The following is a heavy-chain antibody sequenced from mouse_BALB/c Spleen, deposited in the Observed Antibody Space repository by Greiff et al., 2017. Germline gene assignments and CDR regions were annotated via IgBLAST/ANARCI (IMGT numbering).Heavy chain of an antibody. D-gene: IGHD1-1*01. CDR3: ARHYYGSSGGFAY. CDR1: GYTFTSYT. V-gene: IGHV1-4*02. CDR2: INPSSGYT. Sequence: QVQLQQSAAELARPGASVKMSCKASGYTFTSYTMHWVKQRPGQGLEWIGYINPSSGYTEYNQKFKDKTTLTADKSSSTAYMQLSSLTSEDSAVYYCARHYYGSSGGFAYWGQGTLVTVSA. J-gene: IGHJ3*01.